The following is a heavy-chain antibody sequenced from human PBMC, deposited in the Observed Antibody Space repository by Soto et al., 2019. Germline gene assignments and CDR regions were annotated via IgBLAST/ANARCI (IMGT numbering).Heavy chain of an antibody. CDR2: ISHDGNSH. CDR1: GFSFSNYG. D-gene: IGHD3-22*01. CDR3: VKAQERSAQYFVVVITAFDF. V-gene: IGHV3-30*18. Sequence: QVHLVESGGGVVQPGRSLRLSCEGSGFSFSNYGIHWVRQAPGKGLEWVAVISHDGNSHHLADSVRGRFTISRDNSRNPVFMHMTSLRREDLAVYDTVKAQERSAQYFVVVITAFDFWGQGTMVTVSS. J-gene: IGHJ3*01.